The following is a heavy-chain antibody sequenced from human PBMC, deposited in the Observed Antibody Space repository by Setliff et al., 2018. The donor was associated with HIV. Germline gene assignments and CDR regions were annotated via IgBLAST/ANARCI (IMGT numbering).Heavy chain of an antibody. CDR2: IYYSGST. CDR1: GGSFSGYY. V-gene: IGHV4-39*01. Sequence: SETLSLTCTVSGGSFSGYYWNWIRQSPGKGLEWIGSIYYSGSTYYNSSLKSRVTIFVDTSKNQLSLKLRSVTAADTAVYYCARYRYYYDSSGYGRWFDPWGQGTLVTVSS. J-gene: IGHJ5*02. CDR3: ARYRYYYDSSGYGRWFDP. D-gene: IGHD3-22*01.